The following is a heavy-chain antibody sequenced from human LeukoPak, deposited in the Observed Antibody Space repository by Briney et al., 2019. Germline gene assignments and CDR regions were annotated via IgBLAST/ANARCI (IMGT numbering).Heavy chain of an antibody. CDR3: ASSTLSSSSGDF. Sequence: ASVKVSCKASVYTFTSYYMHWVRQAPGQGLEWMGVINPSGGSTSYAQKFQGRVTMTRDTSTSTFYMELSSLRSEDTAVYYCASSTLSSSSGDFWGQGSLVTVSS. V-gene: IGHV1-46*01. CDR1: VYTFTSYY. D-gene: IGHD6-6*01. J-gene: IGHJ4*02. CDR2: INPSGGST.